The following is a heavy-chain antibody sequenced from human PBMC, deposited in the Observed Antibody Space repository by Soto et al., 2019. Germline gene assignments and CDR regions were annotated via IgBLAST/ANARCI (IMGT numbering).Heavy chain of an antibody. V-gene: IGHV4-34*01. J-gene: IGHJ6*03. CDR1: GGSFSGYY. D-gene: IGHD1-7*01. CDR3: ARAGHELSSQGRDYYYYMDV. Sequence: SETLSLTCAVYGGSFSGYYWSWIRQPPGKGLEWIGEINHSGSTNYNPSLKSRVTISVDTSKNQFSLKLSSVTAADTAVYYCARAGHELSSQGRDYYYYMDVWGKGTTVTVSS. CDR2: INHSGST.